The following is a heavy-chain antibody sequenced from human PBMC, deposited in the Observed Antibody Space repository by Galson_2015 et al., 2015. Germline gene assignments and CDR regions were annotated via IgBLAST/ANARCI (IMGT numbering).Heavy chain of an antibody. CDR3: AVDQSGIAAAVDAFDI. D-gene: IGHD6-13*01. J-gene: IGHJ3*02. Sequence: ETLSLTCAVSGYSISSGYYWGWIRQPPGKGLEWIGSIYHSGSTYYNPSLKSRVTISVDKSKNQFSLKLSSVTAADTAVYYCAVDQSGIAAAVDAFDIWGQGTMVTVSS. CDR1: GYSISSGYY. V-gene: IGHV4-38-2*01. CDR2: IYHSGST.